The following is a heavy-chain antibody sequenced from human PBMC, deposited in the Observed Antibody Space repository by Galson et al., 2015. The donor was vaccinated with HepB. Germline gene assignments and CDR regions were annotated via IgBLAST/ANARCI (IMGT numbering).Heavy chain of an antibody. CDR1: GFAFNTYS. CDR3: ARGVPFTVQGTHFDL. J-gene: IGHJ4*02. V-gene: IGHV3-48*01. D-gene: IGHD3-10*02. CDR2: ISSGGGTK. Sequence: SLRLSCAASGFAFNTYSMNWVRQAPGEGLEWVSYISSGGGTKLYADSVQGRFTISRDDAKNSLYLQMNSLRAEDTAMYYCARGVPFTVQGTHFDLWGQGTLVAVSS.